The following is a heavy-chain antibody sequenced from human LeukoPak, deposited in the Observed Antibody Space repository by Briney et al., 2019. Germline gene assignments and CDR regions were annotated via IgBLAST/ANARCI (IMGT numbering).Heavy chain of an antibody. V-gene: IGHV3-23*01. CDR1: GFTFSSYT. CDR3: ATPPGGDRPPDC. J-gene: IGHJ4*02. D-gene: IGHD3-16*01. Sequence: PGGSLRLSCAASGFTFSSYTMNWIRQAPGKGLEWVSGISDSGDRTHYADSVKGRFTVSRDNSKNTLYLQMNSLRADDTAVYYFATPPGGDRPPDCWGQGTLVTVSS. CDR2: ISDSGDRT.